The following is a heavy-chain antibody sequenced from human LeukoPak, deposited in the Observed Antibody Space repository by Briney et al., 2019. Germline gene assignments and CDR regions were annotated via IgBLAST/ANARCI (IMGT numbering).Heavy chain of an antibody. CDR1: GFTFSSTS. D-gene: IGHD1-26*01. CDR3: AREFFDREGGTTVLDY. J-gene: IGHJ4*02. V-gene: IGHV3-21*01. CDR2: ISSGSSYI. Sequence: GGSLRLSCAASGFTFSSTSMNWVRQAPGKGLEWVSSISSGSSYIFYADSVKGRFTISRDNAKNSLYLQMNSLRAEDTVVYYCAREFFDREGGTTVLDYWGRGTLVTVSS.